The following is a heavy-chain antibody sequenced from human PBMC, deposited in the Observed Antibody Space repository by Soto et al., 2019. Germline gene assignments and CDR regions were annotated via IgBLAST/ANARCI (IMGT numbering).Heavy chain of an antibody. CDR3: ARARMGGPGDLTL. J-gene: IGHJ1*01. D-gene: IGHD3-16*01. Sequence: TLETLSYSWTVSDGSIRSFGGSWIRQPAGKGLEWIGRIYSSGTTSYNPSRKGRVTMSVDTSKNQFSLSLSSVTAGATAGHYCARARMGGPGDLTLGVQG. V-gene: IGHV4-4*07. CDR1: DGSIRSFG. CDR2: IYSSGTT.